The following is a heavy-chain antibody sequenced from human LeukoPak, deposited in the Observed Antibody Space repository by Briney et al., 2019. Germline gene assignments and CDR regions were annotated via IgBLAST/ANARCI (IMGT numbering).Heavy chain of an antibody. CDR3: ARGDGYNFFDY. J-gene: IGHJ4*02. CDR2: FYVGGAT. V-gene: IGHV3-53*01. CDR1: GYTFSSYW. Sequence: GGSLRLSCAASGYTFSSYWMSWVRQAPGKGLEWVSVFYVGGATYYADSVKGRFTISRDNSENTLYLQMKSLRAEDTAVYYCARGDGYNFFDYWGQGTLVTVSS. D-gene: IGHD5-24*01.